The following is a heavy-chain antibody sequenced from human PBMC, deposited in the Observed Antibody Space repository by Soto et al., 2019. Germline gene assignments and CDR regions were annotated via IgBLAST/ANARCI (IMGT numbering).Heavy chain of an antibody. CDR1: GFTFSSYA. CDR2: ISGSGGST. Sequence: GGSLRLSCAASGFTFSSYAMSWVRQAPGKGLEWVSAISGSGGSTYDADSVKGRFTISRDNSKNTLYLQMNSLRAEDTAVYYCAKALYYDILTPDVWGKGTTVTVSS. D-gene: IGHD3-9*01. CDR3: AKALYYDILTPDV. J-gene: IGHJ6*04. V-gene: IGHV3-23*01.